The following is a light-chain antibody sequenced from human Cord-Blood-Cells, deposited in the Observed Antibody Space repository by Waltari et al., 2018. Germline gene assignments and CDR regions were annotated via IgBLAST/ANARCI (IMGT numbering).Light chain of an antibody. V-gene: IGLV2-23*01. CDR2: EGS. J-gene: IGLJ3*02. CDR3: CSYAGSSTWV. Sequence: QSALTQPASVSRPPGQSITISCTGTSTDMGRYTFVSWYQQHPGKAPKLMIYEGSKRPSGVSNRFSGSKSGNTASLTISGLQAEDEADYYCCSYAGSSTWVFGGGTKLTVL. CDR1: STDMGRYTF.